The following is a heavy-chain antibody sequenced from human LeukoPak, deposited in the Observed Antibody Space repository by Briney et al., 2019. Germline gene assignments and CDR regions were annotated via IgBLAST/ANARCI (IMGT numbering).Heavy chain of an antibody. CDR1: GFTFSSYA. CDR3: AKFVRFLEWSPPYGRDGYYMDV. D-gene: IGHD3-3*01. J-gene: IGHJ6*03. CDR2: ICGSGGGT. Sequence: GGSLRLSCAASGFTFSSYAMSWGRQAPGEGLGWVSAICGSGGGTYYADPVKSRFTISRDNSKNTLYLQMNSLRAEDTAVYYCAKFVRFLEWSPPYGRDGYYMDVWGKGTTVTVSS. V-gene: IGHV3-23*01.